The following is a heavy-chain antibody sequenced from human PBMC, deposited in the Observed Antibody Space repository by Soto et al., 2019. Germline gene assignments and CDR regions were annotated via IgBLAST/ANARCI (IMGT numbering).Heavy chain of an antibody. CDR3: AKGVAYCGGDCYSPDAFDI. CDR1: GFTFSSYA. J-gene: IGHJ3*02. V-gene: IGHV3-23*01. D-gene: IGHD2-21*02. Sequence: EVQLLESGGGLVQPGGSLRLSCAASGFTFSSYAMSWVRQAPGKGLEWVSAISGSGGSTYYADSVKGRFTISRDNSKITLYLQMNSLRAEDTAVYCCAKGVAYCGGDCYSPDAFDIWGQGTMVTVSS. CDR2: ISGSGGST.